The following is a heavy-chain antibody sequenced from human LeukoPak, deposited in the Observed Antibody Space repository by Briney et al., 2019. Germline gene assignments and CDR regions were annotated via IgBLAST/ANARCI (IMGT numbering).Heavy chain of an antibody. J-gene: IGHJ5*02. D-gene: IGHD3-16*02. CDR1: GFTLSRYW. CDR2: MNSDGSST. Sequence: GGSLRLSCAASGFTLSRYWMHWVRQAPGKGLVSVAHMNSDGSSTNYADSVKGRFTISRDNAKNMLYLQMNSLRADDTAVYYCAKILGESSRWFDPWGQGTLVTVSS. V-gene: IGHV3-74*01. CDR3: AKILGESSRWFDP.